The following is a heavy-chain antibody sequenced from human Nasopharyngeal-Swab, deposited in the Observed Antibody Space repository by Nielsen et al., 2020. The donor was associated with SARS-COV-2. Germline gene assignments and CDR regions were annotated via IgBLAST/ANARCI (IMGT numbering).Heavy chain of an antibody. J-gene: IGHJ4*02. CDR2: IGDKDHNYAT. Sequence: GGSLRLSCAASGFTFSSYGMHWVRQAPGKGLEWVGRIGDKDHNYATTYGAAVKGRFTISRDDSKNTAFLQMDSLKTEDTALYYCTTDYYFDYWGQGTLVTVSS. V-gene: IGHV3-73*01. CDR1: GFTFSSYG. CDR3: TTDYYFDY.